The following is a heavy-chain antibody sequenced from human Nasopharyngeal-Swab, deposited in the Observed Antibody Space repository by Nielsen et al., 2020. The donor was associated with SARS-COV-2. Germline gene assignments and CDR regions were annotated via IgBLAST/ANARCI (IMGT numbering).Heavy chain of an antibody. CDR3: ARFSSGTIPSVDY. J-gene: IGHJ4*02. D-gene: IGHD1-7*01. V-gene: IGHV5-10-1*01. Sequence: GESLKISCKGSGYSFTSYCISWVRQMPGKGLEWMGRIDPSDSYTNYSPSFQGHVTISADKSISTAYLQWSSLKASDTAMYYCARFSSGTIPSVDYWGQGTLVTVSS. CDR1: GYSFTSYC. CDR2: IDPSDSYT.